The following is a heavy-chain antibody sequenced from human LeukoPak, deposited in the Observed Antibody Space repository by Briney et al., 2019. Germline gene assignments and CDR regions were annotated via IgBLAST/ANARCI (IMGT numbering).Heavy chain of an antibody. CDR2: IKPDGSEK. V-gene: IGHV3-7*01. J-gene: IGHJ6*03. CDR1: GIIFNNNW. CDR3: ARDGCTSTSCYTRGDV. D-gene: IGHD2-2*02. Sequence: GGSLRLSCAAAGIIFNNNWMSWVRQAPGKGLEWVANIKPDGSEKYYVDSVKGRFTISRDNAENSLYLQMNSLRAEDSAVYYCARDGCTSTSCYTRGDVWGKGTMVTVSS.